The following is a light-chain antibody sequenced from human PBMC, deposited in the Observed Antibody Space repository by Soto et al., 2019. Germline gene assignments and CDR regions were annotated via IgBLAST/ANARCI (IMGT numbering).Light chain of an antibody. Sequence: DIQMTQPPSTLSASLGDRVIITCRASQSISSWLAWYQQKPGKAPKLLIYKASSLESGVPSRFSGSGSGTEFTLTISSLQPDDFATYYCQHYNTYSTFGQGTKVDI. V-gene: IGKV1-5*03. J-gene: IGKJ1*01. CDR1: QSISSW. CDR2: KAS. CDR3: QHYNTYST.